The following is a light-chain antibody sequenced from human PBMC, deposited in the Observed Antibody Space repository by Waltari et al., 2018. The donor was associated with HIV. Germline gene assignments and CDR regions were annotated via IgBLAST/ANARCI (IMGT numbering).Light chain of an antibody. CDR2: GAS. CDR3: QQYSNWPRT. Sequence: EIVMTQSPATLSVSTGERATLSCRASQSVSSNLAWYQHKPGQAPRLFIYGASTRATGIPARFSGSGSGTDFTLTISSLQSEDFAVYYCQQYSNWPRTFGQGTKVEIK. J-gene: IGKJ1*01. CDR1: QSVSSN. V-gene: IGKV3-15*01.